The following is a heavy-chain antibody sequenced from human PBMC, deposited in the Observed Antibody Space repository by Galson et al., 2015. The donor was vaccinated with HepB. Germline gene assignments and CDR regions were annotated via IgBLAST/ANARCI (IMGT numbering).Heavy chain of an antibody. D-gene: IGHD5-12*01. CDR2: IIPILGTA. CDR1: GDTFSSQA. V-gene: IGHV1-69*04. J-gene: IGHJ4*02. Sequence: SVKVSCKASGDTFSSQAINWVRQAPGQGLEWMGRIIPILGTANYAHKFQGRVTITAHKSTNTAYMELGSLRSEDTAGYYCATTVGYSGYDFTSLWGQGTLVTVSS. CDR3: ATTVGYSGYDFTSL.